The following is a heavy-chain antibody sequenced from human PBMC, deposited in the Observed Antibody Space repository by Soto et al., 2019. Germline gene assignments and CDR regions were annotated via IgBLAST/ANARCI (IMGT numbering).Heavy chain of an antibody. J-gene: IGHJ4*02. V-gene: IGHV4-39*01. D-gene: IGHD6-6*01. Sequence: SETLSLTCTVSGGSISSSSYYWGWIRQPPGKGLEWIGSIYYSGSTYYNPSLKSRVTISVDTSKNQFSLKLSSVTAADTAVYYCARRTPLGSSSGGYYFDYWGQGTLVTVSS. CDR1: GGSISSSSYY. CDR2: IYYSGST. CDR3: ARRTPLGSSSGGYYFDY.